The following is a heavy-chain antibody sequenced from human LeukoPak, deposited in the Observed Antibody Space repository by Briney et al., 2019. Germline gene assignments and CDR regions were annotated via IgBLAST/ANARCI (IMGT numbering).Heavy chain of an antibody. V-gene: IGHV4-30-4*01. CDR2: IYYSGST. J-gene: IGHJ4*02. CDR3: AGSLKYCSSTSCYRRGPYFDY. CDR1: GGPISSGDYY. Sequence: SQTLSLTCTVSGGPISSGDYYWSWIRQPPGKGLEWIGYIYYSGSTYYNPSLKSRVTISVDTSKNQFSLKLSSVTAADTAVYYCAGSLKYCSSTSCYRRGPYFDYWGQGTLVTVSS. D-gene: IGHD2-2*01.